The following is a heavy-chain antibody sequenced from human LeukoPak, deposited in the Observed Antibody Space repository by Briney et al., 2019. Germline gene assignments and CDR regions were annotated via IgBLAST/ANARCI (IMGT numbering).Heavy chain of an antibody. Sequence: ASVKVSCKASGYTFTGYYIHWVRQAPGQGLEWMGWFNPNSGSTNYAQRFQGRVTMTRDTSISTAYMELSRLRSDDTAVYYCAREDYGDSFWGQGTLVTVSS. J-gene: IGHJ4*02. CDR2: FNPNSGST. V-gene: IGHV1-2*02. D-gene: IGHD4-17*01. CDR1: GYTFTGYY. CDR3: AREDYGDSF.